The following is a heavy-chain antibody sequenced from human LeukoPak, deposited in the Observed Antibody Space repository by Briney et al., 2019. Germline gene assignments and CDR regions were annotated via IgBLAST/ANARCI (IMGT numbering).Heavy chain of an antibody. CDR3: AKGHTYGMI. V-gene: IGHV3-11*01. D-gene: IGHD2-8*01. CDR1: GFTFSDYY. Sequence: GGSLRLSCAASGFTFSDYYMSWIRQTPGKGPEWVSYISGSGTTMEYAKSVKGRFTISRDNAKDSLYLQMNSLEAEDTADYYCAKGHTYGMIWGQGTLVSVSS. CDR2: ISGSGTTM. J-gene: IGHJ4*02.